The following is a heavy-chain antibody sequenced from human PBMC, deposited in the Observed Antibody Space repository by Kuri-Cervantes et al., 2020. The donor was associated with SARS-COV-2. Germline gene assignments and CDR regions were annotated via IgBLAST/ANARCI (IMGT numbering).Heavy chain of an antibody. J-gene: IGHJ4*02. Sequence: LSLTCAASGFTFSSYWMHWVRQAPGKGLVWVSRINSDGSSTSYADSVKGRFTISRDNAKNTLYLQMNSLRAEDTAVYYCARAGYYYDSSGYPFDYWGQGTLVTVSS. D-gene: IGHD3-22*01. CDR2: INSDGSST. V-gene: IGHV3-74*01. CDR1: GFTFSSYW. CDR3: ARAGYYYDSSGYPFDY.